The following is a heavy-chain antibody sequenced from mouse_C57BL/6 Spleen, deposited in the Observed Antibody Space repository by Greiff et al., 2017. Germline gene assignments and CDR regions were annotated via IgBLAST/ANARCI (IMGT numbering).Heavy chain of an antibody. CDR2: ISDGGSYT. CDR1: GFTFSSYA. V-gene: IGHV5-4*01. D-gene: IGHD1-1*01. J-gene: IGHJ1*03. Sequence: EVQRVESGGGLVKPGGSLKLSCAASGFTFSSYAMSWVRQTPEKRLEWVATISDGGSYTYYPDNVKGRFTISRDNAKNNLYLQMSHLKSEDTAMYYCASVFYYGSSYWYFDVWGTGTTVTVSS. CDR3: ASVFYYGSSYWYFDV.